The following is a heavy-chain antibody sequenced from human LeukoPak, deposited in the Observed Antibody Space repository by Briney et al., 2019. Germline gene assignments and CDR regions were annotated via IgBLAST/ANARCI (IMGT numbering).Heavy chain of an antibody. CDR1: GFTFSSYA. CDR3: AQDPRYCSSTSCLY. J-gene: IGHJ1*01. Sequence: GGSLRLSCAASGFTFSSYAMSWVRQAPGKGLEWGSAISGSGGSTYYADSVKGRFTISRDNAKNTLYPQMNRLRAEDTAVYFCAQDPRYCSSTSCLYGGQGTLVTVSS. CDR2: ISGSGGST. V-gene: IGHV3-23*01. D-gene: IGHD2-2*01.